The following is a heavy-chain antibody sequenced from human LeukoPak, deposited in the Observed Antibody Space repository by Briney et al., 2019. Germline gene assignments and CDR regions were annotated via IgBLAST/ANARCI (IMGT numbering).Heavy chain of an antibody. D-gene: IGHD5-12*01. CDR1: GGSLSGCY. J-gene: IGHJ4*02. CDR2: INHSGST. Sequence: SETLSLTCAVYGGSLSGCYWSWIRQPPGKGLEWIGEINHSGSTYYNPSLKSRVTISVDTSKNQFSLKLSSVTAADTAVYYCARHPYSGYVDYWGQGALVTVSS. CDR3: ARHPYSGYVDY. V-gene: IGHV4-34*01.